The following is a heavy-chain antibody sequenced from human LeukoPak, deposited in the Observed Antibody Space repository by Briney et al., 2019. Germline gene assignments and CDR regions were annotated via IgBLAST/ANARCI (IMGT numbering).Heavy chain of an antibody. CDR1: GGSFSGYY. CDR2: INHSGST. J-gene: IGHJ4*02. CDR3: ARGGMVLWFGELLDY. D-gene: IGHD3-10*01. V-gene: IGHV4-34*01. Sequence: PSETLSLTCAVYGGSFSGYYWSWIRQPPGKGLDWIGEINHSGSTNYNPSLKSRVTISVDTSKNQFSLKLSSVTAADTAVYYCARGGMVLWFGELLDYWGQGTLVTVSS.